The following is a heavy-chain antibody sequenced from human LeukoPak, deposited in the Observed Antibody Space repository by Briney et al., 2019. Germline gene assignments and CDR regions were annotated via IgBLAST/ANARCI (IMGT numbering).Heavy chain of an antibody. CDR2: IIPIFGTA. CDR3: ARGIERSSSWYYADY. J-gene: IGHJ4*02. D-gene: IGHD6-13*01. CDR1: GGTFSSYA. Sequence: ASVKVSCKASGGTFSSYAISWVRQAPGRGLEWMGRIIPIFGTANYAQKFQGRVTITTDESTSTAYMELSSLRSEDTAVYYCARGIERSSSWYYADYWGQGTLVTVSS. V-gene: IGHV1-69*05.